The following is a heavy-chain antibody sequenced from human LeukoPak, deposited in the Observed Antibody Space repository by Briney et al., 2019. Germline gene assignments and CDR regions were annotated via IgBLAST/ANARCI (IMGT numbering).Heavy chain of an antibody. Sequence: GASVKVSCKASGYTFTSYGISWVRQAPGQGLEWMGWISAYNGNTNYAQKLQGRVTMTTDTSTSTAYMELRSLRSDDTAVYYCAREWTGSCYSCSPLVDYWGQGTLVTVSS. D-gene: IGHD2-15*01. V-gene: IGHV1-18*01. CDR3: AREWTGSCYSCSPLVDY. J-gene: IGHJ4*02. CDR1: GYTFTSYG. CDR2: ISAYNGNT.